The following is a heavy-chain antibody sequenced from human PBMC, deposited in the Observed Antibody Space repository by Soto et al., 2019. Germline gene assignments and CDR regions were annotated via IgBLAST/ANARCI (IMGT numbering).Heavy chain of an antibody. CDR3: AKGSYYYDSSGSNYDY. CDR2: IWYDGSNK. Sequence: GGSLRLSCAASGFTFSSYGMHWVRQAPGKGLEWVAVIWYDGSNKYYADSVKGRFTISRDNSKNTLYLQMNSLRAEDTAVYYCAKGSYYYDSSGSNYDYWGQGTLVTVSS. V-gene: IGHV3-30*02. J-gene: IGHJ4*02. CDR1: GFTFSSYG. D-gene: IGHD3-22*01.